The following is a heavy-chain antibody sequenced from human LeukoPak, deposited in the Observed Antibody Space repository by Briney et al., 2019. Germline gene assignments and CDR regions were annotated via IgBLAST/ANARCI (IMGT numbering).Heavy chain of an antibody. CDR3: ARVGYGGNVRAYYFDY. CDR2: ISSSSSYI. V-gene: IGHV3-21*01. CDR1: GFTFSGSA. Sequence: GGSLRLSCAASGFTFSGSAMHWVRQASGKGLEWVSSISSSSSYIYYADSVKGRFTISRDNAKNSLYLQMNSLRAEDTAVYYCARVGYGGNVRAYYFDYWGQGTLVTVSS. J-gene: IGHJ4*02. D-gene: IGHD4-23*01.